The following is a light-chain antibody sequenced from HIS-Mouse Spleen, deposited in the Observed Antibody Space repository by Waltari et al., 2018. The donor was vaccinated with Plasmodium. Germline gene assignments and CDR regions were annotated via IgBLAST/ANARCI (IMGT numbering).Light chain of an antibody. Sequence: QLVLTQSPSASASLGAPVQLTCTLSRGHSSYAIACHQQQPEKGPRYLMKLNSDGSHSKGDGIPVRFSGSSSGAERYLTIASRQSEDEADYYCQTWGTGIRVFGGGTKLTVL. CDR1: RGHSSYA. CDR2: LNSDGSH. V-gene: IGLV4-69*01. J-gene: IGLJ3*02. CDR3: QTWGTGIRV.